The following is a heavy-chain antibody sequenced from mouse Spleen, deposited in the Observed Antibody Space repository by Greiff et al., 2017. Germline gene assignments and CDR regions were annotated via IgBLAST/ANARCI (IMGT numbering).Heavy chain of an antibody. CDR3: ARGDGKGFAWFAY. V-gene: IGHV1-81*01. CDR2: IYPRSGNT. J-gene: IGHJ3*01. D-gene: IGHD1-1*01. CDR1: GYTFTSYG. Sequence: QVQLQQSGAELARPGASVKLSCKASGYTFTSYGISWVKQRTGQGLEWIGEIYPRSGNTYYNEKFKGKATLTADKSSSTAYMELRSLTSEDSAVYFCARGDGKGFAWFAYWGQGTLVTVSA.